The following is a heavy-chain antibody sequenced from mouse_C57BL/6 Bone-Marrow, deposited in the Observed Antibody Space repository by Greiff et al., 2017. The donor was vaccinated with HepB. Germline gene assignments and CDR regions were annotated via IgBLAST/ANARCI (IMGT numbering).Heavy chain of an antibody. CDR3: ARTYYYGSSYPPLFDY. V-gene: IGHV1-19*01. J-gene: IGHJ2*01. Sequence: EVQLQQSGPVLVKPGASVKMSCKASGYTFTDYYMNWVKQSHGKSLEWIGVINPYNGGTSYNQKFKGKATLTVDKSSSTAYMELNSLTSEDSAVYSCARTYYYGSSYPPLFDYWGQGTTLTVSS. CDR1: GYTFTDYY. D-gene: IGHD1-1*01. CDR2: INPYNGGT.